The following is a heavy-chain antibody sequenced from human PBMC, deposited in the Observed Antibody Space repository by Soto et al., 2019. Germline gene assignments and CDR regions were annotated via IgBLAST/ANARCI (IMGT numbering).Heavy chain of an antibody. CDR3: ARDTRLRYFDWLHRGKFDP. CDR1: GGSISSSNW. CDR2: IYHSGST. J-gene: IGHJ5*02. D-gene: IGHD3-9*01. Sequence: SETLSLTCAVSGGSISSSNWWSWVRQPPGKGLEWIGEIYHSGSTNYNPSLKSRVTISVDKSKNQFSLKLSSVTAADTAVYYCARDTRLRYFDWLHRGKFDPWGQGTLVTVSS. V-gene: IGHV4-4*02.